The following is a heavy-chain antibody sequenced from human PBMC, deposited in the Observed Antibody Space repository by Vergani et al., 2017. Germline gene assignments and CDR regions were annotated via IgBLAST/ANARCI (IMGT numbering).Heavy chain of an antibody. Sequence: EVQLVESGGGLVQPGGSLRLSCAASGFTFSSYWMSWVRQAPGKGLEWVANIKQDGSEKYYVDSVKGRFTISRDNAKNSLYLQMNSLRAEDTAVYYCAREDLGYCSSTSCYHNWFDPWGQGTLVTGSS. CDR1: GFTFSSYW. V-gene: IGHV3-7*01. CDR3: AREDLGYCSSTSCYHNWFDP. J-gene: IGHJ5*02. CDR2: IKQDGSEK. D-gene: IGHD2-2*01.